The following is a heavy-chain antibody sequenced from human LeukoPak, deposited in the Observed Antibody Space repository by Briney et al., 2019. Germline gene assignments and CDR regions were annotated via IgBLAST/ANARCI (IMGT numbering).Heavy chain of an antibody. D-gene: IGHD3-10*01. CDR1: GYTFTGYY. CDR3: ARYITMVRGVIIDY. CDR2: INPNGGGT. J-gene: IGHJ4*02. V-gene: IGHV1-2*02. Sequence: ASVKVSCKASGYTFTGYYMHWVRQAPGQGLEWMGWINPNGGGTNYAQRFQGRVTMTRDTSFTTAYMDLSRLTSDDTAVYYCARYITMVRGVIIDYWGQGTLVTVSS.